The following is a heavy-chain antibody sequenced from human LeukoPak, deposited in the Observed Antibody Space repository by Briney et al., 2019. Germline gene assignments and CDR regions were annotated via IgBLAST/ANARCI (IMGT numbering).Heavy chain of an antibody. CDR3: AAARSGSYGY. CDR1: GYTFTSYG. CDR2: INPNSGGT. V-gene: IGHV1-2*02. J-gene: IGHJ4*02. Sequence: ASVKVSCKASGYTFTSYGISWVRQAPGQGLEWMGWINPNSGGTNYAQKFQGRVTMTRDTSISTAYMELSRLRSDDTAVYYCAAARSGSYGYWGQGTLVTVSS. D-gene: IGHD1-26*01.